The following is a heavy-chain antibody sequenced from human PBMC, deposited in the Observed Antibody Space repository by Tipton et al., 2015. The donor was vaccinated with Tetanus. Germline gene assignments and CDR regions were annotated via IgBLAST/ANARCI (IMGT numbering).Heavy chain of an antibody. V-gene: IGHV4-59*01. D-gene: IGHD2-21*01. CDR2: ITYSRAT. CDR3: ARDGGNYFYCGMNV. Sequence: GLVKPSETLSLTCTVSGGSLSSSHWAWIRQPPGKGLEWLGKITYSRATNYNSSLKSRVTISLDASTSQFSLKLTSATAADTAVYYCARDGGNYFYCGMNVWGQGAAVTVSS. CDR1: GGSLSSSH. J-gene: IGHJ6*02.